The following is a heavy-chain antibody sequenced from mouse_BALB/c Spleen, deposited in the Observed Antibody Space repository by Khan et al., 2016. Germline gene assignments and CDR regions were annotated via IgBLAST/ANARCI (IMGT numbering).Heavy chain of an antibody. Sequence: EVQLVESGPSLVKPSQTLSLTCSVTGDSITSGYWNWIRKFPGNKLEYMGYISYSGSTYYNPSLKSRISITRDTSKNQYYLQLNSGTTEETATYYCARYYGSSDYAMDYWGQGTSVTVSS. D-gene: IGHD1-1*01. CDR1: GDSITSGY. CDR2: ISYSGST. V-gene: IGHV3-8*02. J-gene: IGHJ4*01. CDR3: ARYYGSSDYAMDY.